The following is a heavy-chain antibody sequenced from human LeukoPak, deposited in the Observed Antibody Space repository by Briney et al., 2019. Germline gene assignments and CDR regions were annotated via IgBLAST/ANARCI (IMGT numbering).Heavy chain of an antibody. J-gene: IGHJ5*02. D-gene: IGHD3-10*01. CDR2: INPNSGGT. CDR3: AREYYGSGSYYWFDP. V-gene: IGHV1-2*02. CDR1: GYTFSGYY. Sequence: GASVKVSCKASGYTFSGYYMHWVRQAPGQGLEWMGWINPNSGGTNYAQKFQGRVTMTRDTSISTAYMELSRLRSDDTAVYYCAREYYGSGSYYWFDPWGQGTLVTVSS.